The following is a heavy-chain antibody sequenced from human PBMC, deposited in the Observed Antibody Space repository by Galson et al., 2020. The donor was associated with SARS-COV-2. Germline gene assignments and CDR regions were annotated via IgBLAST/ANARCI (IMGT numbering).Heavy chain of an antibody. CDR2: ISAYNGNT. J-gene: IGHJ6*03. CDR3: ARLSPEADIVVGPGMDV. V-gene: IGHV1-18*01. CDR1: GYTFTSYG. D-gene: IGHD2-2*01. Sequence: ASVTVSCKASGYTFTSYGISWVRPAPGQGLAWMGWISAYNGNTNYAQKLQGRVTMTTDTSTSPAYMELRSLRSDDPAVYYCARLSPEADIVVGPGMDVWGKGTTVTVAS.